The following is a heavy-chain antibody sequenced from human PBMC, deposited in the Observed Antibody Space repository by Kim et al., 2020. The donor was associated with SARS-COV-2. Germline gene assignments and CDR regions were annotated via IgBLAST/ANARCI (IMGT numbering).Heavy chain of an antibody. CDR2: IYYSGST. CDR1: GGSISSSSYY. Sequence: SETLSLTCTVSGGSISSSSYYWVWIRQPPGKVLEWIGSIYYSGSTYYNPSLKSRVTISVDTSKNQFSLKLSSVTAADTAVYYCARDLYSSGSQSFGYWGQGTLVTVSS. D-gene: IGHD6-25*01. CDR3: ARDLYSSGSQSFGY. J-gene: IGHJ4*02. V-gene: IGHV4-39*02.